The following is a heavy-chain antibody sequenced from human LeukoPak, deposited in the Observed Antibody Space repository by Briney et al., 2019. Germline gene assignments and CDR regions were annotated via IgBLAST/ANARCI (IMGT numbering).Heavy chain of an antibody. V-gene: IGHV4-31*03. CDR1: GGSISSGGYY. CDR2: IYYSGST. Sequence: PSETLSLTCTVSGGSISSGGYYWSWIRQHPGKGLEWIGYIYYSGSTYYNPSLKSRVTISVDTSKNQFSLKLSSVTAVDTAVYYCARADKLQYDAFGIWGQGTMVTVSS. CDR3: ARADKLQYDAFGI. J-gene: IGHJ3*02.